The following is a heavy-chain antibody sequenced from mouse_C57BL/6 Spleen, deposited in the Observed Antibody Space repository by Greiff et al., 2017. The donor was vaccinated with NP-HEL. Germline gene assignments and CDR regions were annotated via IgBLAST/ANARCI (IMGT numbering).Heavy chain of an antibody. CDR3: ARPSFYAMDS. Sequence: EVKLVESGGGLVKPGGSLKLSCAASGFTFSDYGMHWVRQAPEKGLEWVAYISSGSSTIYYADTVKGRFTISRDNAKNTLFLQMTRLRSEDTPMYYCARPSFYAMDSCGHGASVTVSS. J-gene: IGHJ4*01. V-gene: IGHV5-17*01. CDR2: ISSGSSTI. CDR1: GFTFSDYG.